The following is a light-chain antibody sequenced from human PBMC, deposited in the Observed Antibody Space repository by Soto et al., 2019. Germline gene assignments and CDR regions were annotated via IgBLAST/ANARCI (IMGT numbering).Light chain of an antibody. J-gene: IGLJ3*02. CDR3: ALWDDSLNGPV. CDR1: SSDVGGYVY. Sequence: QSVLTQPPSASGSPGQSVTISCTGTSSDVGGYVYVSWYQQHPGKAPKLLIYRSSQRPSGVPDRFSGSKSGTSASLAISGLQSGDEADYYCALWDDSLNGPVFGGGTQLTVL. V-gene: IGLV2-8*01. CDR2: RSS.